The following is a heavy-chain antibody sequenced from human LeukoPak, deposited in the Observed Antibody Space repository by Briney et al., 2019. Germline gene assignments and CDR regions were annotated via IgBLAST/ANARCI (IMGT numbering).Heavy chain of an antibody. CDR2: MNPSGST. D-gene: IGHD3-22*01. V-gene: IGHV4-34*01. CDR1: GGSFSGYY. CDR3: ARGRQDVTMIVVVMTAVSYYLDV. Sequence: SETLSLTCAVYGGSFSGYYWTWIRQTPEKGLEWIGEMNPSGSTNYNPSLKSRVTISVDTSKNQFSLELSSVAAADTAVYYCARGRQDVTMIVVVMTAVSYYLDVWGKGTTVTVS. J-gene: IGHJ6*03.